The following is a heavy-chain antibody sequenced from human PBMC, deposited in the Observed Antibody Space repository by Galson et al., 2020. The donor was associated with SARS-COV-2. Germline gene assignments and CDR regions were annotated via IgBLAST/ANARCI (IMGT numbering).Heavy chain of an antibody. CDR1: GFSPSTTGAR. V-gene: IGHV2-5*02. J-gene: IGHJ5*02. Sequence: SGPTLAQLTQTLTLTCPISGFSPSTTGARVAWIRQPTGKDLERLAHIYRDDDKRYSPSLKSRLTIPKATSKNQVVLTRTNMERVDTATYYCSLRRIIVGASWFDPWGQGTLGTFSS. D-gene: IGHD1-26*01. CDR2: IYRDDDK. CDR3: SLRRIIVGASWFDP.